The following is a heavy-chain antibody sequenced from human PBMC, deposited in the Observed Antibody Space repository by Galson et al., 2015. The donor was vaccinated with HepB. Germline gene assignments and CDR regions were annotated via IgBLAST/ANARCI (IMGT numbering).Heavy chain of an antibody. Sequence: SLRLSCAASGFSFSDYYMSWIRQAPGKGLEWVSYVSISGSTIYYGDSVKGRFTVSRDNAENSLSLQMNNLRVEDTAIYYCARVSAMKVVVITPCFDYWGQGALVTVSS. CDR2: VSISGSTI. D-gene: IGHD3-22*01. V-gene: IGHV3-11*01. CDR1: GFSFSDYY. CDR3: ARVSAMKVVVITPCFDY. J-gene: IGHJ4*02.